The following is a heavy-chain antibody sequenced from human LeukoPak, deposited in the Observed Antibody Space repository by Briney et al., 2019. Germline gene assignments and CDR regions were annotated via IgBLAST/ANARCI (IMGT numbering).Heavy chain of an antibody. Sequence: SETLSLTCAVSGGSLSGYYWSWIRQPPGKGLEWIGEINHSGSTNSNPSLKSRVTISVDTSKNQFSLKLSSVTAADTAVYYCARSRIQLWLNYWGQGTLVTVSS. CDR2: INHSGST. CDR1: GGSLSGYY. V-gene: IGHV4-34*01. J-gene: IGHJ4*02. D-gene: IGHD5-18*01. CDR3: ARSRIQLWLNY.